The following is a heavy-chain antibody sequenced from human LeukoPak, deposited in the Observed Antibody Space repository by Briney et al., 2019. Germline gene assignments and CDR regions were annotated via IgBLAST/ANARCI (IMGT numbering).Heavy chain of an antibody. J-gene: IGHJ6*03. CDR3: ARAWGYYYDSSGYASDYYYYMDV. CDR2: MNPNSGNT. CDR1: GYTFTSYD. V-gene: IGHV1-8*01. D-gene: IGHD3-22*01. Sequence: ASVKVSCKASGYTFTSYDINWVRQATGQGLEWMGWMNPNSGNTGYAQKFQGRVTMTRNTSISTAYMELSSLRSEDTAVYYCARAWGYYYDSSGYASDYYYYMDVWGKGTTVTVSS.